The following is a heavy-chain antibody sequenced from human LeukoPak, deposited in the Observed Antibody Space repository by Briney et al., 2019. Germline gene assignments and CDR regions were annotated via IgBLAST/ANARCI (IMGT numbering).Heavy chain of an antibody. CDR2: IKQEGSEK. Sequence: GGSLRLSCAASGFTFSSYWMSWVRQAPGKGLDWVANIKQEGSEKYYVDSVKGEFTISRDNAKNSLYLQMNRLSAEDTAVYYCARDQLATIPSNWFDPWGQGTLVTVSS. V-gene: IGHV3-7*01. CDR3: ARDQLATIPSNWFDP. J-gene: IGHJ5*02. CDR1: GFTFSSYW. D-gene: IGHD1-26*01.